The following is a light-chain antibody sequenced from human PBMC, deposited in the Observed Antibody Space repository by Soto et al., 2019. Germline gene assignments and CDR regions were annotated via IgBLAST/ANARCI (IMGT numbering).Light chain of an antibody. J-gene: IGKJ1*01. CDR1: QNINNY. Sequence: DIQMTQSPSSLSASVGDRVTITSRASQNINNYLNWYQQKPGKAPKLLIYTTSTLQSGVPSRFTGSRSGTDFTLTISSLQPEDFATYYCQRTYSTPRTFGQGTKVEIK. V-gene: IGKV1-39*01. CDR3: QRTYSTPRT. CDR2: TTS.